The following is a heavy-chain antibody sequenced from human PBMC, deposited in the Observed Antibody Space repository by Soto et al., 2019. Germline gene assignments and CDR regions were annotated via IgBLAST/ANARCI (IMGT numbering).Heavy chain of an antibody. D-gene: IGHD2-2*01. J-gene: IGHJ4*02. V-gene: IGHV3-23*01. Sequence: GGSLRLSCAASGFTFSSDAMSWVRQAPGKGLEWVSAISGSGGSTYYADSVKGRFTISRDNSKNTLYLQMNSLRAEDTAIYYCAKGRVIPTADFDYWGQGTQVXVSS. CDR2: ISGSGGST. CDR1: GFTFSSDA. CDR3: AKGRVIPTADFDY.